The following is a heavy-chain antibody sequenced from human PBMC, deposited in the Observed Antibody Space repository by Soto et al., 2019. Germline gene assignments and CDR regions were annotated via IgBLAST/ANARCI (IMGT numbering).Heavy chain of an antibody. D-gene: IGHD3-16*01. CDR2: ISAYSGKT. CDR1: GYTFTTYG. J-gene: IGHJ4*02. Sequence: QVQLVQSGGEVKKPGASVKVSCKTSGYTFTTYGISWVRQAPGQGLEWVGWISAYSGKTHYAQRFQGKVTMTTDTSTITAYLELRSLRSDATAVYYCARDPYLGDHQYWGQGTLVTVSS. CDR3: ARDPYLGDHQY. V-gene: IGHV1-18*01.